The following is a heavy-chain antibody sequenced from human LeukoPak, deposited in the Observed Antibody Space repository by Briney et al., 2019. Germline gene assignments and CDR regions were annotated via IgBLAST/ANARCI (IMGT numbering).Heavy chain of an antibody. D-gene: IGHD1-26*01. J-gene: IGHJ4*02. CDR1: GDSVSSNGAA. V-gene: IGHV6-1*01. CDR2: TYYRSKGYN. Sequence: SQTLSLTCAISGDSVSSNGAAWNWIRQSPSRGLEWLGRTYYRSKGYNAYALSAKRRIAINPDTSKNQFSLHLNSVTPEDTAVYFCARTVGATAQFDFWGQGTLVTVS. CDR3: ARTVGATAQFDF.